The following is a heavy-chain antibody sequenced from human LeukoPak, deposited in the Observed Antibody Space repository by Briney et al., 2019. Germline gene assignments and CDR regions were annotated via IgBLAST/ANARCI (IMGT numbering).Heavy chain of an antibody. J-gene: IGHJ4*02. Sequence: GGSLRLSCAASGFTFSVYAMHWVRQAPGKGLEWVAVISYDGSNKYYADSVKGRFTISRDNSKNTLYLQMNSLRAEDTAVYYCARDPVAAAGLMYFFDYWGQGILVTVSS. CDR3: ARDPVAAAGLMYFFDY. CDR1: GFTFSVYA. D-gene: IGHD6-13*01. CDR2: ISYDGSNK. V-gene: IGHV3-30-3*01.